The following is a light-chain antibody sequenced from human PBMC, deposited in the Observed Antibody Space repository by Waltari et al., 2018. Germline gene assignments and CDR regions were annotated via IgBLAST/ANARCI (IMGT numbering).Light chain of an antibody. Sequence: DIQMTQSPSSLSASVGDRVPITCRASQTRSRYISWYQQKPGKAPKFLIYGGSTLQSGVPSRFSGSGSGTEFTLTIYSLQPEDFATYYCLQTYIFPWTFGQGTMVE. CDR2: GGS. V-gene: IGKV1-39*01. CDR3: LQTYIFPWT. CDR1: QTRSRY. J-gene: IGKJ1*01.